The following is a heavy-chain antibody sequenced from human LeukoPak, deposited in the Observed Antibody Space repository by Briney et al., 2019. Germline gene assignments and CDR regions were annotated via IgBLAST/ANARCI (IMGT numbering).Heavy chain of an antibody. V-gene: IGHV3-66*01. CDR1: GFTVSSNY. J-gene: IGHJ5*02. Sequence: PGGSLRLSCAASGFTVSSNYMSWVRQAPGKGLEWVSVIYSGGSTYYADSVKGRFTISRDNSKNTLYLQMNSLRAEDTAVYYCARALKGGNWNDEFDPWGQGTLVTVSS. D-gene: IGHD1-1*01. CDR3: ARALKGGNWNDEFDP. CDR2: IYSGGST.